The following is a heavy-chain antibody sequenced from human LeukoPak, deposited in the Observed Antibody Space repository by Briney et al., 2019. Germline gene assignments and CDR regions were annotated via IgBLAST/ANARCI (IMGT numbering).Heavy chain of an antibody. Sequence: GGSLRLSCAASGFTFSNYWMSWVRQAPGKGLEWVSGISWSSGSIAYADSVKGRFTISRDNAKNSLYLQISSLRTEDTAAYYCAKDRVVAANYFDYWGQGTLVTVSS. V-gene: IGHV3-9*01. CDR1: GFTFSNYW. J-gene: IGHJ4*02. CDR2: ISWSSGSI. CDR3: AKDRVVAANYFDY. D-gene: IGHD2-15*01.